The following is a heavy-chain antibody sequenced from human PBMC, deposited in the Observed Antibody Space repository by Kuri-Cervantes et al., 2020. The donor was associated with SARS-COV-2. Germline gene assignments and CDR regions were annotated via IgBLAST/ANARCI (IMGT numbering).Heavy chain of an antibody. CDR3: AKNWAGFAPYGMDV. D-gene: IGHD3-10*01. J-gene: IGHJ6*02. CDR1: GFTFSSYS. Sequence: GESLKISWAASGFTFSSYSTNWVRQAPGKGLEWVSSISSSSSYIYYADSVKGRFTNSRDNAKNSLYLQMNSLRAEDTAVYYCAKNWAGFAPYGMDVWGQGTTVTVSS. CDR2: ISSSSSYI. V-gene: IGHV3-21*01.